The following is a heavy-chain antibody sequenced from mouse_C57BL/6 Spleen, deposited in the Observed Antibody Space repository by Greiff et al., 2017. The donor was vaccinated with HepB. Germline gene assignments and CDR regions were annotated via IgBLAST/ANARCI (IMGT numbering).Heavy chain of an antibody. J-gene: IGHJ3*01. CDR3: AREGYYGSRPWFAY. Sequence: VQLQQSGPELVKPGASVKISCKASGYTFTDYYMNWVKQSHGKSLEWIGDINPNNGGTSYNQKFKGKATLTVDKSSSTAYMELRSLTSEDSAVYYCAREGYYGSRPWFAYWGQGTLVTVSA. CDR1: GYTFTDYY. D-gene: IGHD1-1*01. V-gene: IGHV1-26*01. CDR2: INPNNGGT.